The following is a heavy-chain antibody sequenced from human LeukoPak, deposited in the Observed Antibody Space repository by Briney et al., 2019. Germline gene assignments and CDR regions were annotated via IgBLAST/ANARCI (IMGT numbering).Heavy chain of an antibody. D-gene: IGHD3-22*01. Sequence: GGSLRLSCAASGFTFSSYSMNWVRQAPGKGLEWVSSISSSSSYIYYADSLKGRFTISRDSAKNSLYLQMNSLRAEDTAVYYCARPSDTSGRLYWYFDLWGRGTLVTVSS. CDR2: ISSSSSYI. V-gene: IGHV3-21*01. CDR1: GFTFSSYS. CDR3: ARPSDTSGRLYWYFDL. J-gene: IGHJ2*01.